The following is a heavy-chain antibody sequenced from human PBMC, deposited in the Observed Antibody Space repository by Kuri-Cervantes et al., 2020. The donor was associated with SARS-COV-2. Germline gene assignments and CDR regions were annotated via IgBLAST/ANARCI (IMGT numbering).Heavy chain of an antibody. J-gene: IGHJ6*03. CDR2: IYTSGST. CDR1: GGSISSYY. D-gene: IGHD4-17*01. CDR3: ARAYGFLRYIYYMDV. V-gene: IGHV4-4*07. Sequence: SETLSLTCTVSGGSISSYYWSWIRQPAGKGLEWIGRIYTSGSTYYNPSLKSRVTISVDTSSKQFSLHLGSVTAADTAVYYCARAYGFLRYIYYMDVWGRGTTVTVSS.